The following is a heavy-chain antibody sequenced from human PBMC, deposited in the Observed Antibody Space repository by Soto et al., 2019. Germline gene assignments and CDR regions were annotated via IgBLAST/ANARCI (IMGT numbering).Heavy chain of an antibody. D-gene: IGHD1-7*01. Sequence: GESLKISCKGSGYSFTSYWIGWVRQMPGKGLEWMGIIYPGDSDTRYSPSFQGQVTISADKSISTAYLQWSSLKASDTAMYYCARVPGTTPSQYYYYGMDVWGQGTTVTVSS. CDR2: IYPGDSDT. J-gene: IGHJ6*02. V-gene: IGHV5-51*01. CDR3: ARVPGTTPSQYYYYGMDV. CDR1: GYSFTSYW.